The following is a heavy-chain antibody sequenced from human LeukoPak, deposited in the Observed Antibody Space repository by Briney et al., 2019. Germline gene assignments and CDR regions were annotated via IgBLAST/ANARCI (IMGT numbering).Heavy chain of an antibody. Sequence: ETVSLTCAVYGGSFSGYYWSWVRQAPGKGLEWISAITGSGGTTYYADSVEGRFTISRDNSKNTLYLQVNSLRAEDTAVYYCARDRMGAILYFDSWGQGTLVTVSS. J-gene: IGHJ4*02. D-gene: IGHD1-26*01. CDR1: GGSFSGYY. CDR2: ITGSGGTT. CDR3: ARDRMGAILYFDS. V-gene: IGHV3-23*01.